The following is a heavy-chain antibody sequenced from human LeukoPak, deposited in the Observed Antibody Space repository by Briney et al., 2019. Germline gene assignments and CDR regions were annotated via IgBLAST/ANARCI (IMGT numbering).Heavy chain of an antibody. V-gene: IGHV3-74*01. CDR1: GFSFSSYW. CDR3: ARAGYGSGIYMDV. J-gene: IGHJ6*03. Sequence: TGGSLRLSCVASGFSFSSYWMHWVRQAPGKGLVWVSRINTDGSTTRYVDSVKGRFTISRDNAKNTLYLQMNSLRAEDTAVYYCARAGYGSGIYMDVWGTGTTVTISS. CDR2: INTDGSTT. D-gene: IGHD3-10*01.